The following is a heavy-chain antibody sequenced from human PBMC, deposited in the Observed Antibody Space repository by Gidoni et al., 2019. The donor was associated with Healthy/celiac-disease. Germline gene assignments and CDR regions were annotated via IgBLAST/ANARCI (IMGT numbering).Heavy chain of an antibody. CDR3: AREGGAYYDSSGYHDY. V-gene: IGHV1-69*01. CDR2: IIPIFGTA. J-gene: IGHJ4*02. Sequence: QVQLVQSGAEVKKHGCSVKVSCKASGGTFSSYAISWVRQAPGQGLEWMGGIIPIFGTAHYAQKFQGRVTIPADESTSTAYMELGSLRSEDTAVYYCAREGGAYYDSSGYHDYWGQGTLVTVSS. D-gene: IGHD3-22*01. CDR1: GGTFSSYA.